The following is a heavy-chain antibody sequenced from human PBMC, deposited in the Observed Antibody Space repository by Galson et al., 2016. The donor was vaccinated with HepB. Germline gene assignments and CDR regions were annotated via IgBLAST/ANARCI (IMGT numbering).Heavy chain of an antibody. D-gene: IGHD1-1*01. CDR3: AHSKRLGVFTLFDS. Sequence: PALVKPTQTLTLTCTLSGVSLNNNAMAVGWIRQPPGKALEWPALVYSNDDKRYSTSLRSRLTITRDTSKNQVVLAMTNLDPLDTATYFCAHSKRLGVFTLFDSWGQGTLVTVSS. CDR1: GVSLNNNAMA. J-gene: IGHJ4*02. CDR2: VYSNDDK. V-gene: IGHV2-5*01.